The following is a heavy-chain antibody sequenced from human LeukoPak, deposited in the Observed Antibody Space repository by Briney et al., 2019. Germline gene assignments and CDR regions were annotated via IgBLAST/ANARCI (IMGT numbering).Heavy chain of an antibody. CDR1: GFTFSSYT. Sequence: GRSLRLSCAASGFTFSSYTMHWVRQAPGKGLEWVAVISYDGSNKFYADSVKGRFTISRDNSKNTLYLQMDSLRGEDTAVYYCAKDFRIGYSAHFDYWGQGALVTVSS. CDR2: ISYDGSNK. D-gene: IGHD2-21*01. V-gene: IGHV3-30-3*01. J-gene: IGHJ4*02. CDR3: AKDFRIGYSAHFDY.